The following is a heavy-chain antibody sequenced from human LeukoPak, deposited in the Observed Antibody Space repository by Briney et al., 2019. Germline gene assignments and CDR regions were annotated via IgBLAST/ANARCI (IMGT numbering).Heavy chain of an antibody. V-gene: IGHV4-38-2*02. CDR2: IYHSGST. CDR3: ARQLYGSGKYYYYYYMDV. Sequence: SETLSLTCTVSGYSISSGYYWGWIRQPPGKGLEWIGSIYHSGSTYYNPSLKSRVTISVDTSKNQFSLKLSSVTAADTAVYYCARQLYGSGKYYYYYYMDVWGKGTTVTISS. CDR1: GYSISSGYY. J-gene: IGHJ6*03. D-gene: IGHD3-10*01.